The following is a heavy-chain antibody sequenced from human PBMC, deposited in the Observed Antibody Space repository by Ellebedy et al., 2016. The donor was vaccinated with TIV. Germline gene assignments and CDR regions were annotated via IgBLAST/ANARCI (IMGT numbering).Heavy chain of an antibody. CDR3: AKETVVRQDWFDP. Sequence: PGGSLRLSCAASGITFSNYAMSWVRKAPGKGLAWVASVIASGGDTYYADSVKGRFTISRDNSKNTRHLQMNSLRAEDTAVYYCAKETVVRQDWFDPWGQGTLVTVSP. CDR1: GITFSNYA. V-gene: IGHV3-23*01. D-gene: IGHD4-17*01. CDR2: VIASGGDT. J-gene: IGHJ5*02.